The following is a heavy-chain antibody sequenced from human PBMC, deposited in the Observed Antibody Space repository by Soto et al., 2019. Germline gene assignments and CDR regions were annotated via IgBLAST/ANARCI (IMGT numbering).Heavy chain of an antibody. J-gene: IGHJ6*02. V-gene: IGHV3-9*01. CDR1: GFTFDDYA. CDR2: ISWNSGSI. CDR3: AKETNPYYYDSSVGMDV. D-gene: IGHD3-22*01. Sequence: EVQLVESGGGLVQPGRSLRLSCAASGFTFDDYAMHWVRQAPGKGLEWVSGISWNSGSIGYADSVKGRFTISRDNAKNSLYLQMNSLRAEDTALYYCAKETNPYYYDSSVGMDVWGQGTTVTVSS.